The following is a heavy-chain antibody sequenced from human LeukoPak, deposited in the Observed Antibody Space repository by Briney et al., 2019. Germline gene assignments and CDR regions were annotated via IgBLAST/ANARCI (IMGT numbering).Heavy chain of an antibody. Sequence: GGSLRLSCAASGFTFSSYSMNWVRQAPGKGLEWVSSISSSSSYIYYADSLKGRFTISRDNAKNSLYLQMSNLTAEDTAVYYCARGEDTALVTGGYNWFDPWGQGTLVTVSS. D-gene: IGHD5-18*01. CDR3: ARGEDTALVTGGYNWFDP. J-gene: IGHJ5*02. V-gene: IGHV3-21*01. CDR1: GFTFSSYS. CDR2: ISSSSSYI.